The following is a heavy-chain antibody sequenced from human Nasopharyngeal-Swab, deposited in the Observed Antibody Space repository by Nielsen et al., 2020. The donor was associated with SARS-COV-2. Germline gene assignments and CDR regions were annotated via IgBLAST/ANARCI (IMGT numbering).Heavy chain of an antibody. D-gene: IGHD6-19*01. CDR2: ISAYNGNT. J-gene: IGHJ4*02. Sequence: SVKVSCKASGYTFTSYGISWVRQAAGQGLEWMGWISAYNGNTNYAQKLQGRVTMTTDTSTITAYMELRSLRSDDTAVYYCARGSIAVAGTFHFDYWGQGTLVTVSS. V-gene: IGHV1-18*04. CDR1: GYTFTSYG. CDR3: ARGSIAVAGTFHFDY.